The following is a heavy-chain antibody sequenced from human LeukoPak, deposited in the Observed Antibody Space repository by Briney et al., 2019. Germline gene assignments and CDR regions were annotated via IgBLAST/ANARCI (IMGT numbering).Heavy chain of an antibody. CDR3: ARDLGSAALLRYYGMDV. Sequence: KSGGSLRLSCAASGFTFSSYSMNWVRQAPGKGLEWVSSISSSSSYIYYADSVKGRFTISRDNAKNSLYLQMNSLRAEDTAVYYCARDLGSAALLRYYGMDVWGQGTTVTVSS. D-gene: IGHD6-6*01. CDR2: ISSSSSYI. CDR1: GFTFSSYS. J-gene: IGHJ6*02. V-gene: IGHV3-21*01.